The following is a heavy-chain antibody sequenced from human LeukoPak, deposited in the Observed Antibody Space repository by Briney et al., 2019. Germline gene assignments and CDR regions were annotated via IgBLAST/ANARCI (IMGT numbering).Heavy chain of an antibody. CDR2: IDSSGSTI. CDR1: GFTFSSYE. J-gene: IGHJ4*02. Sequence: PGGSLRLSCAASGFTFSSYEMNWVRQAPGKGLEWVSYIDSSGSTIHYADSVKGRFTISRDNAKNSLYLQMNSLRAEDTAVYYCARDRITVAATETSFDYWGQGTLVTVSS. D-gene: IGHD6-19*01. V-gene: IGHV3-48*03. CDR3: ARDRITVAATETSFDY.